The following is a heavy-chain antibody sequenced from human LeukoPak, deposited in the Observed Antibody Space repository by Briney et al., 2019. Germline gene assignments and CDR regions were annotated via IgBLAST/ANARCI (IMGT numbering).Heavy chain of an antibody. J-gene: IGHJ3*02. CDR3: ATSGYCSSTSCDAFDI. D-gene: IGHD2-2*01. Sequence: GESLKISCKGSGYSFTSYRIGWVRQMPGKGLEWMGIIYPGDSDTRYSPSFQGQVTISADKSISTAYLQWSSLKASDTAMYYCATSGYCSSTSCDAFDIWGQGTMVTVSS. CDR2: IYPGDSDT. V-gene: IGHV5-51*01. CDR1: GYSFTSYR.